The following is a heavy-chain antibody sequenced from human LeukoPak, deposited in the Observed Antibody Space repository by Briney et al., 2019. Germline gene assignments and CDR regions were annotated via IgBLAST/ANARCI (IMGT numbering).Heavy chain of an antibody. CDR1: GFTVSSNY. D-gene: IGHD3-10*01. CDR3: ARDAHTGSGTYWGGVDYYYGLDV. Sequence: GGSLRLSCAASGFTVSSNYMSWVRQAPGKGLEWVSVVYGGDTTLYADSVKGRFTISRDNSKNTLYLQMNSLRAEDTAVYYCARDAHTGSGTYWGGVDYYYGLDVWGQGTTVTVSS. V-gene: IGHV3-66*01. J-gene: IGHJ6*02. CDR2: VYGGDTT.